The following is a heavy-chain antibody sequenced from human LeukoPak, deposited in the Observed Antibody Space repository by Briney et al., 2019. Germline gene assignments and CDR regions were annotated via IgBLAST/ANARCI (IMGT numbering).Heavy chain of an antibody. CDR2: IIPMLGTA. CDR1: GGTFSNYA. Sequence: SVKVSCKASGGTFSNYAISWVRQAPGQGLEWMGGIIPMLGTANYAQKFQGRVTITTDESTSTAYMELSSLRSEDTAVYYCARERIVAAAGTGWFDPWGQGTLVTVSS. V-gene: IGHV1-69*05. J-gene: IGHJ5*02. CDR3: ARERIVAAAGTGWFDP. D-gene: IGHD6-13*01.